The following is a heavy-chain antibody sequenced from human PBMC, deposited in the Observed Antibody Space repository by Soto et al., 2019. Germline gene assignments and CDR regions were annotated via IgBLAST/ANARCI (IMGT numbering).Heavy chain of an antibody. D-gene: IGHD2-2*01. V-gene: IGHV3-21*01. CDR2: ISKSDYT. Sequence: NPGGSLRLSCTVSGFAFNNYGINWVRQAPGKGLEWVSSISKSDYTYYSDSVKGRFAISRDNAKSSVSLQMNTLGVEDTAVYYCAREDSIIIPAVSDFWGQGTLVTVSS. CDR3: AREDSIIIPAVSDF. J-gene: IGHJ4*02. CDR1: GFAFNNYG.